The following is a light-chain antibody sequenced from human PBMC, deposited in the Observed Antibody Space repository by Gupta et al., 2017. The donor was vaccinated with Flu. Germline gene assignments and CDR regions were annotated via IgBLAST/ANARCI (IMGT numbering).Light chain of an antibody. CDR1: SSNIVAGYD. CDR2: GNN. Sequence: QSVLTQPPSVSGAPWQRVTISCTRSSSNIVAGYDVHWYQQLPGTAPKLLIDGNNHRPSGVPDRFACSKAGTSALRAINGLQAEDEADYYCPSYDDSLNGAVFGGGTKLTVL. J-gene: IGLJ3*02. CDR3: PSYDDSLNGAV. V-gene: IGLV1-40*01.